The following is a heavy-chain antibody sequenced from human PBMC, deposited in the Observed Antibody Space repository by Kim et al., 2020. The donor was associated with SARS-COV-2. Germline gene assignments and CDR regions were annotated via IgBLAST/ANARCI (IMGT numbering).Heavy chain of an antibody. Sequence: GGSLRLSCAASGFTFSAHYMSWARQAPGKGLEWVSTINNDGSTYYSDSVKGRFTISRDNSENTLYLQMNRLRADDTAVYYCATDTSPRKTPGLFDPWGQGTLVTVSS. V-gene: IGHV3-53*01. J-gene: IGHJ5*02. CDR3: ATDTSPRKTPGLFDP. CDR2: INNDGST. D-gene: IGHD1-1*01. CDR1: GFTFSAHY.